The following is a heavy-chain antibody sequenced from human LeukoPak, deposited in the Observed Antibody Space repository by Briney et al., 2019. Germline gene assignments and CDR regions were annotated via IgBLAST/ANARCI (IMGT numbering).Heavy chain of an antibody. CDR1: GGSIISSSYY. Sequence: SETLSLTCSVSGGSIISSSYYWGWIRQPPGKGLEWIGSIYYSGSTSYSPSLKSRVTISVDTSKNQFSLKLSSVTAADTAVYYCARGGYSYGVWGQGTLVTVSS. J-gene: IGHJ4*02. CDR3: ARGGYSYGV. D-gene: IGHD5-18*01. V-gene: IGHV4-39*07. CDR2: IYYSGST.